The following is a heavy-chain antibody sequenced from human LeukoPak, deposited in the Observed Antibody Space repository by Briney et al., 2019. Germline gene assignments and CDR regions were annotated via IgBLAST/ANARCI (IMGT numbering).Heavy chain of an antibody. CDR1: GGSISSGSYY. CDR2: IYTSGST. V-gene: IGHV4-61*02. J-gene: IGHJ3*02. D-gene: IGHD2-2*01. CDR3: ASDDPARGAFDI. Sequence: SETLSLTCTVSGGSISSGSYYWSWIRQPAGKGLEWIGRIYTSGSTNYNPSLKSRVTISVDTSKNQFSLKLSSVTAADTAVYYCASDDPARGAFDIWGQGTMVTVSS.